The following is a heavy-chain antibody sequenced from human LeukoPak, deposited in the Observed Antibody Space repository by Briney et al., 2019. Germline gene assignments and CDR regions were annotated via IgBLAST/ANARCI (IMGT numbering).Heavy chain of an antibody. D-gene: IGHD3-22*01. V-gene: IGHV3-30*18. CDR1: GFTFSSYG. Sequence: PGRSLRLSCAASGFTFSSYGMHWVRQAPGKGLEWVAVISYDGSNKYYADSVKGRFTISRDNSKNTLYLQMNSQRAEDTAVYYCAKGDYYDRTHFDYWGQGTLVTVSS. CDR3: AKGDYYDRTHFDY. J-gene: IGHJ4*02. CDR2: ISYDGSNK.